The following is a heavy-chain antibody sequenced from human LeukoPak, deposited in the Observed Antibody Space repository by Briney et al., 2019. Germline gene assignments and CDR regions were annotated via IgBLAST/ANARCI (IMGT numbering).Heavy chain of an antibody. V-gene: IGHV1-69*04. D-gene: IGHD3/OR15-3a*01. Sequence: ASVKVSCKASGGTFSSYAISWVRQAPGQGLEWMGRIIPILGIANYVQKFQGRVTITADKSTSTAYMELSSLRSEDTAVYFCARDLVCTVNCKDSWGQGTLVTVSS. CDR3: ARDLVCTVNCKDS. CDR2: IIPILGIA. J-gene: IGHJ5*01. CDR1: GGTFSSYA.